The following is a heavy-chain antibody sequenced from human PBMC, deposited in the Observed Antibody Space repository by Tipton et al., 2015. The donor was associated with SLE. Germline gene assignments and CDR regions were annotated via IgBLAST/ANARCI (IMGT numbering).Heavy chain of an antibody. CDR3: GRGGGAYFDY. J-gene: IGHJ4*02. V-gene: IGHV4-59*07. CDR2: IYYSGST. D-gene: IGHD3-10*01. CDR1: GGSISSYY. Sequence: TLSLTCTVSGGSISSYYWSWIRQPPGKGLEWIGYIYYSGSTNYNPSLRSRVTISVDTSKNQFSLKLSSVTAADTAVYYCGRGGGAYFDYWGQGILVTVSS.